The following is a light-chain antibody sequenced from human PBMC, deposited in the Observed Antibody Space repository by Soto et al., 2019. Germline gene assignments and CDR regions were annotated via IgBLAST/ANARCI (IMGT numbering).Light chain of an antibody. CDR2: EVS. CDR3: RPDVHTNTSL. CDR1: SSDVGGYNY. V-gene: IGLV2-8*01. Sequence: QSVLTQAPSASGSPGQSVTISCTGTSSDVGGYNYVSWYQQYPGKAPKLMIYEVSKRPSGVPDRFSGSKSGNTASLPVSGLQAEDVADYHCRPDVHTNTSLFGSEPKLTV. J-gene: IGLJ1*01.